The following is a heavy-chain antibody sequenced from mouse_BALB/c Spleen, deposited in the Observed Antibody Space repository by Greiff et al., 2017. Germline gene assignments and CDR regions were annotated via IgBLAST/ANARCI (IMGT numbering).Heavy chain of an antibody. Sequence: DVMLVESGGGLVQPGGSLKLSCAASGFTFSSYTMSWVRQTPEKRLEWVAYISNGGGSTYYPDTVKGRFTISRDNAKNTLYLQMSSLKSEDTAMYYCARHSMGDPSYFDYWGQGTTLTVSS. J-gene: IGHJ2*01. V-gene: IGHV5-12-2*01. CDR1: GFTFSSYT. CDR2: ISNGGGST. CDR3: ARHSMGDPSYFDY.